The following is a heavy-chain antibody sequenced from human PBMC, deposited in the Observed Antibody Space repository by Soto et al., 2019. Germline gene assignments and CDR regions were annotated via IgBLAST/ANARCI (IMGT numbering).Heavy chain of an antibody. CDR2: IIPIFGTA. Sequence: GASVKVSCKASGGTFSSYAISWVRQAPGQGLEWMGGIIPIFGTANYAQKFQGRVTITADESTSTAYMELSSLRSEDTAVYYCARDPDYGDYWGYFFDSWGQGTPVTVSS. CDR1: GGTFSSYA. D-gene: IGHD4-17*01. CDR3: ARDPDYGDYWGYFFDS. J-gene: IGHJ4*02. V-gene: IGHV1-69*13.